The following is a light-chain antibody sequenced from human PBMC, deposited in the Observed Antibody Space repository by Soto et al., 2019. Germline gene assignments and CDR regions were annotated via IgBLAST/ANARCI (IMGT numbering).Light chain of an antibody. Sequence: QAVLTQPPSVSGAPGQRVTISCTGSSSNIGARYDVHWYQHLPGAAPKLLIFANSHRPSGVPDRFSGSRSATSASLAITGLQADDEGHYYCQSYDSSLSGSIFGGGTKLTVL. CDR2: ANS. V-gene: IGLV1-40*01. J-gene: IGLJ2*01. CDR1: SSNIGARYD. CDR3: QSYDSSLSGSI.